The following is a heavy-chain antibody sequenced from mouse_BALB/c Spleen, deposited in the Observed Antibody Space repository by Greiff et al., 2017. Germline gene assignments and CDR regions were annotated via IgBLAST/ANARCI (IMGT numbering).Heavy chain of an antibody. J-gene: IGHJ4*01. CDR1: GFTFSSFG. V-gene: IGHV5-17*02. CDR2: ISSGSSTI. D-gene: IGHD1-1*02. CDR3: AREELFYAMDY. Sequence: EVQRVESGGGLVQPGGSRKLSCAASGFTFSSFGMHWVRQAPEKGLEWVAYISSGSSTIYYADTVKGRFTISRDNPKNTLFLQMTSLRSEDTAMYYCAREELFYAMDYWGQGTSVTVSS.